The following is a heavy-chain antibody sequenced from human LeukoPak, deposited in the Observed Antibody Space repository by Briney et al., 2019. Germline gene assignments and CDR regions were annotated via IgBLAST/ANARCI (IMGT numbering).Heavy chain of an antibody. D-gene: IGHD3-10*01. Sequence: SETLSLTCAVSGGSISSNSYYWGWIRQPPGKGLEWIGSIYYSGSTYYNPSLKSRVTISVDTSKNQFSLKLSSVTAADTAVYYCARGRYYGSGESLPPRRWGQGTLVTVSS. CDR2: IYYSGST. J-gene: IGHJ4*02. CDR3: ARGRYYGSGESLPPRR. V-gene: IGHV4-39*01. CDR1: GGSISSNSYY.